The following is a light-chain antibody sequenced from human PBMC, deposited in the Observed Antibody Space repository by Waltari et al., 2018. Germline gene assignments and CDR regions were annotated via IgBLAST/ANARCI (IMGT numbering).Light chain of an antibody. CDR1: SSNIGAGSD. CDR3: QSYDNNPYVV. Sequence: QSVLTQPPSVSGAPGPRVTIPCPGNSSNIGAGSDVPWYQQLPGTAPKLLIYGNSNRPSGVPARFSGSKSGTSASLAITGLQAEDEADYYCQSYDNNPYVVFGGGTKLTVL. J-gene: IGLJ2*01. V-gene: IGLV1-40*01. CDR2: GNS.